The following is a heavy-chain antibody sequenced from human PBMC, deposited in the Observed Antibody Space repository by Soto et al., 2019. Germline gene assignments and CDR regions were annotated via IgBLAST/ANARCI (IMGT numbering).Heavy chain of an antibody. J-gene: IGHJ6*02. CDR1: GGSISSGGYY. CDR2: IYYSGST. CDR3: ARGPGGNLLWFGESNYYGMDV. D-gene: IGHD3-10*01. Sequence: QVQLQESGPGLVKPSQTLSLTCTVSGGSISSGGYYWSWIRQHPGKGLEWIGYIYYSGSTYYNPSLKSRVNISVDTSKNQFSLKLSSVTAADTAVYYCARGPGGNLLWFGESNYYGMDVWGQGTTVTVSS. V-gene: IGHV4-31*03.